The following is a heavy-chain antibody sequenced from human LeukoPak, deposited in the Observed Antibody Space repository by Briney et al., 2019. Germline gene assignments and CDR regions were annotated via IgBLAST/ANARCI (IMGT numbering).Heavy chain of an antibody. D-gene: IGHD1-1*01. CDR2: IYNDGTT. Sequence: GGSLRLSCAASGFSVSIYYKSRVRQAPGKGLEWVTVIYNDGTTYYADSVKGRFTISRDNSKNTLYLQMNSLSAEDTAVYYWASEDRYAFHSWGQGTMVTVSS. V-gene: IGHV3-53*01. J-gene: IGHJ3*02. CDR1: GFSVSIYY. CDR3: ASEDRYAFHS.